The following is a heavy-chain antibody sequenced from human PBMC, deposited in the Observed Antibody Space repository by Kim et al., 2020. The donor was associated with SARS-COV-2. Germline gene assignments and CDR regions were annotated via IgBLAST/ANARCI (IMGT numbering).Heavy chain of an antibody. CDR2: ISSSSSYI. V-gene: IGHV3-21*01. Sequence: GGSLRLSCAASGFTFSSYSMNWVRQAPGKGLEWVSSISSSSSYIYYADSVKGRFTISRDNAKNSLYLQMNSLRAEDTAVYYCARGQYYEFWSGYSPFYYYYGMDVWGQGTTVTVSS. CDR1: GFTFSSYS. D-gene: IGHD3-3*01. J-gene: IGHJ6*02. CDR3: ARGQYYEFWSGYSPFYYYYGMDV.